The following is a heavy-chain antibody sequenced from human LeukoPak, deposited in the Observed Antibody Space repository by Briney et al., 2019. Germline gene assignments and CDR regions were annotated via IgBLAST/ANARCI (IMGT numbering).Heavy chain of an antibody. V-gene: IGHV3-21*01. CDR3: AKGLRRFEFPYYYDSSGYLDY. J-gene: IGHJ4*02. D-gene: IGHD3-22*01. CDR1: GFTFSSYS. CDR2: ISSSSSYI. Sequence: GGSLRLSCAASGFTFSSYSMNWVRQAPGKGLEWVSSISSSSSYIYYADSVKGRFTISRDNAKNSLCLQMNSLRAEDTAVYYCAKGLRRFEFPYYYDSSGYLDYWGQGTLVTVSS.